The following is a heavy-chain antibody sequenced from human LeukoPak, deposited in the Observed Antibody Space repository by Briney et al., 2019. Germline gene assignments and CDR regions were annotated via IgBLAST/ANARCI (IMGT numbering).Heavy chain of an antibody. CDR2: INWNGGST. V-gene: IGHV3-20*04. Sequence: GGSLRLSCAASGFTFDDYGMSWVRQAPGKGLEWVSGINWNGGSTGYADSVKGRFTISRDNAKNSLYLQMNSLRAEDTALYYCARDIADYYGSGSPFDYWDQGTLVTVSS. D-gene: IGHD3-10*01. CDR3: ARDIADYYGSGSPFDY. CDR1: GFTFDDYG. J-gene: IGHJ4*02.